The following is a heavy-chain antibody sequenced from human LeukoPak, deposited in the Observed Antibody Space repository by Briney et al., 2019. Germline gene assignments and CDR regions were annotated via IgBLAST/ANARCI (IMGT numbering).Heavy chain of an antibody. CDR2: ISSSGST. Sequence: SETLSLTCTVSGDSISSGDYYWSWIRQPAGKGLEWIGRISSSGSTNYNPSLKSRVTISVDTSKNQFSLKLSSVTAADTAVYYCARSGSGYLRYYFDYWGQGTLVTVSS. CDR3: ARSGSGYLRYYFDY. J-gene: IGHJ4*02. V-gene: IGHV4-61*02. D-gene: IGHD5-12*01. CDR1: GDSISSGDYY.